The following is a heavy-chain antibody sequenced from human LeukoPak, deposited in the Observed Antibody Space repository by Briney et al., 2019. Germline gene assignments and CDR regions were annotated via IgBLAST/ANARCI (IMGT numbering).Heavy chain of an antibody. J-gene: IGHJ2*01. CDR2: IYTSGST. CDR3: ARGVVVPAASDPYWYFDL. CDR1: GGSISSYY. V-gene: IGHV4-4*07. Sequence: SETLSLTCTVSGGSISSYYWSWIRQPAGKGLEWIGRIYTSGSTNYNPSLKSRVTMSVDTSKHQFSLKLSSVTAADTAVYYCARGVVVPAASDPYWYFDLWGRGTLVTVSS. D-gene: IGHD2-2*01.